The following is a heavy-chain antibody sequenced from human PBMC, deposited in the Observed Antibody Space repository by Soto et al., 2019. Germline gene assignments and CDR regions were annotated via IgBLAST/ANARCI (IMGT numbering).Heavy chain of an antibody. CDR1: GYTFTGYY. D-gene: IGHD3-10*01. CDR3: ARNRLRQYYYGMDV. J-gene: IGHJ6*02. Sequence: ASVKVSCKASGYTFTGYYMHWVRQAPGQGLEWMGWINPNSGGTNYAQKFQGRVTMTRDTSISHVYLQWSSLKASDTAMYYCARNRLRQYYYGMDVWGQGTTVTVSS. CDR2: INPNSGGT. V-gene: IGHV1-2*02.